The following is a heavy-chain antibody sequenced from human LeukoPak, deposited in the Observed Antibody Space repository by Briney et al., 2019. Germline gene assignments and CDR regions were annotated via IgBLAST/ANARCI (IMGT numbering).Heavy chain of an antibody. V-gene: IGHV4-39*01. CDR2: IYYSGST. D-gene: IGHD2-21*02. Sequence: SETLSLTCTVSGGPISSSSYYWGWIRQPPGKGLEWIGSIYYSGSTYYNPSLKGRVTISVDTSKNQFSLKLSSVTAADMAVYYCARQNYCGGDCYPYYFDYWGQGTLVTVSS. CDR3: ARQNYCGGDCYPYYFDY. J-gene: IGHJ4*02. CDR1: GGPISSSSYY.